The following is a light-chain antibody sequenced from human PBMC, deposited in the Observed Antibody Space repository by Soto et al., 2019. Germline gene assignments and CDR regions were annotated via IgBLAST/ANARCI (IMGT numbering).Light chain of an antibody. CDR1: QSLTNNY. Sequence: EIVLTQSPGTLSLSPGERATLSCRASQSLTNNYFAWYQQKPGRALRLLIDGASTRATGIPDRFSGSGSGTDFTLTISRREPEDVAGYDCQQYEAVVTLGQGTKVEI. CDR2: GAS. V-gene: IGKV3-20*01. CDR3: QQYEAVVT. J-gene: IGKJ1*01.